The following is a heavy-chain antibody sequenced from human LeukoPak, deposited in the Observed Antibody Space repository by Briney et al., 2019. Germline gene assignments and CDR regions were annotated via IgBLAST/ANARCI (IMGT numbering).Heavy chain of an antibody. CDR3: ARDDYGDSLDS. V-gene: IGHV4-61*01. J-gene: IGHJ5*02. CDR1: GGSVNSDSYY. Sequence: TSETLSLTCTVSGGSVNSDSYYWGWVRQPPGKGLELIGYIPSSGSTNYNPSLKSRVTMSVDTSKTQFSLKHSSMTAADTAVYYCARDDYGDSLDSWGQGTLVIVSS. D-gene: IGHD4-17*01. CDR2: IPSSGST.